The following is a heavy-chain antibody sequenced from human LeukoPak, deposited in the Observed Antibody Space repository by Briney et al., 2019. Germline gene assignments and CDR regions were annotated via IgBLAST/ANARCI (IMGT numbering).Heavy chain of an antibody. J-gene: IGHJ6*03. V-gene: IGHV3-53*01. CDR1: GFTVSRNF. CDR3: ARDGYGYNYMDV. CDR2: IYSGGTT. Sequence: QTGGSLRLSCAASGFTVSRNFMSWVRQAPGKGLEWVSVIYSGGTTEYADSVKGRFIISRDNSKNTLYLQMNSLRAEDTAVYYCARDGYGYNYMDVWGKGTTVTASS. D-gene: IGHD1-1*01.